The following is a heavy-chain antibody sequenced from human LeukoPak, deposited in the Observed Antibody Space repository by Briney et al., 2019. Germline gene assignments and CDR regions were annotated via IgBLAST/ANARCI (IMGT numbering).Heavy chain of an antibody. Sequence: GGSLRLSCAASGFTFSSYWMHWVRQAPGKGLVWVSRINSDGSSTTYADSVKGRFTISRDNAKNTLYLQMNSLRAEDTAVYYCARGRDSSGYLGWSLSLDYWGQGTLVTVSS. D-gene: IGHD3-22*01. V-gene: IGHV3-74*01. CDR3: ARGRDSSGYLGWSLSLDY. CDR1: GFTFSSYW. J-gene: IGHJ4*02. CDR2: INSDGSST.